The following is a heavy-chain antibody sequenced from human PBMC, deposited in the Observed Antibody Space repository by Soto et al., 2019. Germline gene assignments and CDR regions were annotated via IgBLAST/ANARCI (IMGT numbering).Heavy chain of an antibody. Sequence: QVHLQQWGAGLLKPSETLSLTCAVNGGAFNGYYWTWIRQSPGKGLQWIGEINHSGTVDYNPSLKSRVTFSIDTSKKKFSLTLTSVTPADTAVYYCSRAGAALGRGSIGGFDFWGQGTLVTVSS. CDR3: SRAGAALGRGSIGGFDF. J-gene: IGHJ4*02. CDR1: GGAFNGYY. V-gene: IGHV4-34*01. CDR2: INHSGTV. D-gene: IGHD3-10*01.